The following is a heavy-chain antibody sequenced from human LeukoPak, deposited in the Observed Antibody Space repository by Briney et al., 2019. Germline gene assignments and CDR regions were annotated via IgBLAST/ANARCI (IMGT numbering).Heavy chain of an antibody. Sequence: ASVKVSCKASGYTFTGYYMHWVRQAPGQGLEWMGWINPNSGGTNYAQKFQGRVTMTRDTSISTAYMELSWLRSDDTAVYYCARDEVDILTGENWFDPWGQGTLVTVSS. D-gene: IGHD3-9*01. CDR3: ARDEVDILTGENWFDP. CDR1: GYTFTGYY. CDR2: INPNSGGT. J-gene: IGHJ5*02. V-gene: IGHV1-2*02.